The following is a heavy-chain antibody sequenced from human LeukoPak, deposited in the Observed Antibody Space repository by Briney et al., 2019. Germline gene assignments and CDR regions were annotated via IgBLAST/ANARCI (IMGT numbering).Heavy chain of an antibody. D-gene: IGHD1-26*01. Sequence: GGSLRLSCSASGFTFSNYAMHWVRQAPGKCLEYVSAISSNGGSTYYADSVKGRFTISRDNSKNTLYLQMSSLRAEDTAVYYCVKDLMGGNYVSVDWGQGTLVTVSS. V-gene: IGHV3-64D*06. CDR2: ISSNGGST. J-gene: IGHJ4*02. CDR3: VKDLMGGNYVSVD. CDR1: GFTFSNYA.